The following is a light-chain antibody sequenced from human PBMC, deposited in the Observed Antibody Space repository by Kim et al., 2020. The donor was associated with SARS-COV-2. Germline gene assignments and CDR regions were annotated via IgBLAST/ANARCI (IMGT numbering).Light chain of an antibody. CDR2: QDS. CDR1: KLGDKY. J-gene: IGLJ1*01. CDR3: QAWDSSTAV. V-gene: IGLV3-1*01. Sequence: VSPEQTVSITCSGDKLGDKYACWFQQKPGQSPVLVIYQDSKRPSGIPERFSGSNSGNTATLTISGTQAMDEADYYCQAWDSSTAVFGTGTKVTVL.